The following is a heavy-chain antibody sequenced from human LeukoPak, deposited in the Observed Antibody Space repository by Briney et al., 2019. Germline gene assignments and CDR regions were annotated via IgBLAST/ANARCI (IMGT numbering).Heavy chain of an antibody. CDR1: SGSISSYY. CDR2: NYYSGST. V-gene: IGHV4-59*01. D-gene: IGHD2-15*01. Sequence: SETLSLTCTVSSGSISSYYWSWIPQPPGKGLVWIGYNYYSGSTNSNPSHKSRVTISVDTSKIQFSLKLSSVTAADTAVSYTARSVEGYCSGGSCHSYYYYMDGWGKGTTVTVSS. J-gene: IGHJ6*03. CDR3: ARSVEGYCSGGSCHSYYYYMDG.